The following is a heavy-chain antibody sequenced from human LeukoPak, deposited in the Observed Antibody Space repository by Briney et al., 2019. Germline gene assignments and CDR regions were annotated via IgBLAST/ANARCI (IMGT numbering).Heavy chain of an antibody. CDR1: GYSFPRHW. D-gene: IGHD3-22*01. V-gene: IGHV5-51*01. Sequence: PGESLKISCKGSGYSFPRHWIAWVRQMPGKGLEWMGTIYPGDSDSRYSSSFQGQVTISADKSSSTAYLQWSSLKTSDTAMYYCARRDIALIGALDPWGQGTLVTVSS. J-gene: IGHJ5*02. CDR3: ARRDIALIGALDP. CDR2: IYPGDSDS.